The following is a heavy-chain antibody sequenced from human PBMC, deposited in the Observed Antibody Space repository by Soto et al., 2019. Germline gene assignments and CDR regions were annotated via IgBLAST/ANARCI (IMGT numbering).Heavy chain of an antibody. J-gene: IGHJ4*02. V-gene: IGHV3-15*07. CDR1: GFTFSNAW. CDR3: TTAPGYSSSWYVFDY. Sequence: GGSLRLSCAASGFTFSNAWMNWVRQAPGKGLEWVGRIKSKTDGGTTDYAAPVKGRFTISRDDSKNTLYLQMNSLKTEDTAVYYCTTAPGYSSSWYVFDYWGQGTLVTVSS. CDR2: IKSKTDGGTT. D-gene: IGHD6-13*01.